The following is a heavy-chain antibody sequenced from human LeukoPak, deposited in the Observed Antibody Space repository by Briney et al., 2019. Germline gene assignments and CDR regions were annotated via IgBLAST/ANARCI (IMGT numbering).Heavy chain of an antibody. CDR3: AREGECSGGSCYPNDAFDI. D-gene: IGHD2-15*01. J-gene: IGHJ3*02. Sequence: PSETLSLTCAVYGGSFSGYYWSWIRQPPGKGLEWIGEINHSGSTNYNPSLKSRVTISVDTSKNQFSLKLSSVTAADTAVYYCAREGECSGGSCYPNDAFDIWGQGTMVTVSS. CDR2: INHSGST. CDR1: GGSFSGYY. V-gene: IGHV4-34*01.